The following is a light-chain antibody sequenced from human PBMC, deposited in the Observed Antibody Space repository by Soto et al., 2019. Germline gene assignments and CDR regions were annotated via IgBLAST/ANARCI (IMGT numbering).Light chain of an antibody. CDR3: AAWDDSLNGQEV. CDR1: SSNIGSNP. V-gene: IGLV1-44*01. J-gene: IGLJ2*01. CDR2: VNN. Sequence: QSVLTQPPSASGTLGQRVTISCSGSSSNIGSNPVNWYQQLPGTAPKLLIYVNNQRPSGVPDRFSVSKSGTSASLAINGLQSEDEADYHCAAWDDSLNGQEVFGGGTKLTVL.